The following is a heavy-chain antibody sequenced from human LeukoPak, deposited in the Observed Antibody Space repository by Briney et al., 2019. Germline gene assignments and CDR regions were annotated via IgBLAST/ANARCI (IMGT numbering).Heavy chain of an antibody. D-gene: IGHD3-22*01. J-gene: IGHJ4*02. Sequence: GASVKVSCKASGYTFTSYYMHWVRQAPGQGLEWMGIINPSGGSTSYAQKFQGRVTMTRDTSTSTVYMEPSSLRSEDTAVYYCARTEGRYSSGYYFDYWGQGTLVTVSS. CDR1: GYTFTSYY. CDR3: ARTEGRYSSGYYFDY. V-gene: IGHV1-46*01. CDR2: INPSGGST.